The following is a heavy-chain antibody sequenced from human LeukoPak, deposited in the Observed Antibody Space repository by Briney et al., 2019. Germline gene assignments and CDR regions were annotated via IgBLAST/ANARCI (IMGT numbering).Heavy chain of an antibody. J-gene: IGHJ4*02. CDR3: ARVSYDSSGYYYFDY. D-gene: IGHD3-22*01. V-gene: IGHV3-48*03. CDR2: ISTSGSTI. CDR1: GFTFSSYQ. Sequence: GGSVRLSCGASGFTFSSYQMNWVRQAPGKGLEWVSYISTSGSTIYYADSVKGRFTISRDNAKNSLYLQMNSLRAEDTAVYYCARVSYDSSGYYYFDYWGQGTLVTVSS.